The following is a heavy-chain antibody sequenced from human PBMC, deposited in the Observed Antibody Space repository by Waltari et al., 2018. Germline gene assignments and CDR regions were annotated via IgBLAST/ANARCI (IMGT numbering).Heavy chain of an antibody. CDR2: INHSGST. J-gene: IGHJ4*02. D-gene: IGHD5-12*01. CDR1: GGSFSGYY. CDR3: ARGSGYHLGSY. Sequence: QVQLQQWGAGLLKPSETLFLTCAVYGGSFSGYYWSWIRQPPGKGLEWIGEINHSGSTNYNPSLKSRVTISVDTSKNQFSLKLSSVTAADTAVYYCARGSGYHLGSYWGQGTLVTVSS. V-gene: IGHV4-34*01.